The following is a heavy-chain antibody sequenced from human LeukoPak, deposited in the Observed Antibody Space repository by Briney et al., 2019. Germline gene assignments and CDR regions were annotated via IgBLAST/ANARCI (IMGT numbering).Heavy chain of an antibody. V-gene: IGHV4-38-2*02. J-gene: IGHJ4*02. D-gene: IGHD2/OR15-2a*01. Sequence: PSETLSLTCTVSGYSISSGYYWGWLRQPPGKGLEWIGGVYHSGTTYYNPSLKSRVTISVDTSKNQFSLKLSSVTAADTAVYYCARGRIHWGQGTLVTVSS. CDR2: VYHSGTT. CDR1: GYSISSGYY. CDR3: ARGRIH.